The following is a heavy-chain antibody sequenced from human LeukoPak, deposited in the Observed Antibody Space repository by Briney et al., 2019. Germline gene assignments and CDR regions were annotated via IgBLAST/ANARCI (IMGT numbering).Heavy chain of an antibody. D-gene: IGHD5-18*01. CDR1: GFTFSSYW. CDR3: ARADTTMVDPYIDY. V-gene: IGHV3-7*01. CDR2: IMQDGSEK. Sequence: QPGGSLRLSCAASGFTFSSYWMGWVRQAPGKGLEWVANIMQDGSEKYYVDSVKGRFTISRDKAKSSLYLQMNSLRAEDTAVYYCARADTTMVDPYIDYWGQGTLVTVSS. J-gene: IGHJ4*02.